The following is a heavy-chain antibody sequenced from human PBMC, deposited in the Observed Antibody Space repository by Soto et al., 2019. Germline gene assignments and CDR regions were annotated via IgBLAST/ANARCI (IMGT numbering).Heavy chain of an antibody. J-gene: IGHJ4*02. CDR2: IRPTGGST. Sequence: EVQLLESGGGLVQPGGSLRLSCAGSGYTHTFNTYAMSWVRQAPGKGLEWVAGIRPTGGSTYYADSVEGRFTISRDNSKDMLFLQKSSPRVQDPAVYFCAKVQRGKVPTIGGRFDSWGRGTLVTVSS. CDR1: GYTHTFNTYA. D-gene: IGHD3-3*01. V-gene: IGHV3-23*01. CDR3: AKVQRGKVPTIGGRFDS.